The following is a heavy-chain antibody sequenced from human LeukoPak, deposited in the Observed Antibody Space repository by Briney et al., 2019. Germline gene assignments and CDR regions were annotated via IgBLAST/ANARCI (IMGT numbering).Heavy chain of an antibody. Sequence: PGGSLRLSCAASGFTFSSYGMSWVRQAPGKGLEWVSSITSSGSYIYYADSVKGRFTISRDNAKNSLYLQMNSLRAEDTAVYYCARDPAYYYNSGSYFDYWGQGTLVTVSS. V-gene: IGHV3-21*01. CDR2: ITSSGSYI. CDR3: ARDPAYYYNSGSYFDY. D-gene: IGHD3-10*01. CDR1: GFTFSSYG. J-gene: IGHJ4*02.